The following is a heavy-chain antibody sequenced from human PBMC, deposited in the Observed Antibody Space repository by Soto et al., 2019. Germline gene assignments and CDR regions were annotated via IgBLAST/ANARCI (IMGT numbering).Heavy chain of an antibody. CDR3: ASDHSSGYYRIDY. J-gene: IGHJ4*02. D-gene: IGHD3-22*01. Sequence: EVQLVESGGGLVQPGGSLRLSCAASGFTVSSNYMSWVRQAPGKGLEWVSVIYSGGSTYYADSVKGRFTISRDNSKNTLYLKINSLRAEDTAVYYCASDHSSGYYRIDYWGQGTLVTVSS. V-gene: IGHV3-66*01. CDR2: IYSGGST. CDR1: GFTVSSNY.